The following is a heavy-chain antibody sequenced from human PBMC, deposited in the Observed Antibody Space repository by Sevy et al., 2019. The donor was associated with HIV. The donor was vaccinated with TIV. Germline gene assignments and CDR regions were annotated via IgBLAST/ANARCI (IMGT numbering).Heavy chain of an antibody. CDR3: AKDVIPYYYGSGFTFDY. J-gene: IGHJ4*02. V-gene: IGHV3-23*01. CDR2: ISGSGGST. CDR1: GFTFRSFS. D-gene: IGHD3-10*01. Sequence: GGSLRLSCAASGFTFRSFSMHWVRQAPDKGLEWVSAISGSGGSTYYADSVKGRFTISRDNSKNTLYLQMNSLRAEDTAVYYCAKDVIPYYYGSGFTFDYWGQGTLVTVSS.